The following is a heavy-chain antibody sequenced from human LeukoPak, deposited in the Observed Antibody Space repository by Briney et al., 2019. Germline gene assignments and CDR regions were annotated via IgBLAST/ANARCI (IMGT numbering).Heavy chain of an antibody. CDR1: GFTFSTYS. Sequence: GGSLRLSCAASGFTFSTYSMNWVRQAPGKGLEWVSFISNSGSFIYYADSLKGRFTISRDNAKNSLYLQMNSLRAEDTAMYYCAREGRGYGDPIDYWGQGTLVTVSS. CDR3: AREGRGYGDPIDY. CDR2: ISNSGSFI. V-gene: IGHV3-21*01. J-gene: IGHJ4*02. D-gene: IGHD4-17*01.